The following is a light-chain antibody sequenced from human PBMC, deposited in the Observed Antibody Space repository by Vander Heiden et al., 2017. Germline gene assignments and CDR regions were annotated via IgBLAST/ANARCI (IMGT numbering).Light chain of an antibody. CDR1: QSLVSGDGHTY. CDR2: RVS. Sequence: DVVMTQSPLSLPVTLGQPASISCRSSQSLVSGDGHTYLNWFHQRPGQSPRRLVYRVSIRDSGVPDRFSGSGSGNDSTLKISRVEAEDIGLYYCMQHTHWPRTFGQGTKLEI. CDR3: MQHTHWPRT. V-gene: IGKV2-30*01. J-gene: IGKJ2*02.